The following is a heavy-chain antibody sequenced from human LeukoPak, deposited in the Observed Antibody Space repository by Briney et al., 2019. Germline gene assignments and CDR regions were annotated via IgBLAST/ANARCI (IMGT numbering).Heavy chain of an antibody. V-gene: IGHV1-8*03. CDR3: ARGLGGRGSYFIDY. Sequence: GPSVKVSCKASVYTFTSYDINWVREATGQGLEAMRGMNPNSGNTGYAQKFQGRVTITRNTSISTAYMELSSLRSEEKAVYYCARGLGGRGSYFIDYWGQGTLVTVSS. J-gene: IGHJ4*02. D-gene: IGHD1-26*01. CDR2: MNPNSGNT. CDR1: VYTFTSYD.